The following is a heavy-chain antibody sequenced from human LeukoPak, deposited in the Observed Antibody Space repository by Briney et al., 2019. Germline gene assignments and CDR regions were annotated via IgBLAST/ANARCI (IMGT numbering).Heavy chain of an antibody. D-gene: IGHD6-13*01. CDR2: IRSKANSYAT. CDR1: GFTFSGSA. J-gene: IGHJ6*02. V-gene: IGHV3-73*01. CDR3: TSSIAAAGNYYCGMDV. Sequence: PGGSLKLSCAASGFTFSGSAMHWVRQASGKGLEWVGRIRSKANSYATAYAASVKGRFTISRDDSKNTAYLQMNSLKTEDTAVYYYTSSIAAAGNYYCGMDVWGQGTTVTVSS.